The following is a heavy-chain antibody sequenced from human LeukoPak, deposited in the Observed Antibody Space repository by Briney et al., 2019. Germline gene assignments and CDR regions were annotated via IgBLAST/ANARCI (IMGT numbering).Heavy chain of an antibody. CDR3: AKSPLLVGATSFDY. V-gene: IGHV3-23*01. CDR1: GITFNGQS. J-gene: IGHJ4*02. D-gene: IGHD1-26*01. CDR2: IVGDGNSS. Sequence: GALKLSCAAPGITFNGQSMTWVRQTPGKGLGWVSSIVGDGNSSYYADSVKGRFTISRDNSKNTLYLQMNSLRAEDTAVYYWAKSPLLVGATSFDYWGQGTLVTVSS.